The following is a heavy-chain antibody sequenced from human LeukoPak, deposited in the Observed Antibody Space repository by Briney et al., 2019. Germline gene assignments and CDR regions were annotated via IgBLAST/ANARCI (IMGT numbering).Heavy chain of an antibody. CDR2: IKSKTDGGTT. CDR1: GFTFSSAW. Sequence: SGGSLRLSCTASGFTFSSAWMGWVRQAPGKGLEWVGRIKSKTDGGTTDYAAPVKGRFTISRDDSKNTLYLQMNSLKTEDTAVYYCCLRYFDWLLGWVDYWGQGTLVTVSS. D-gene: IGHD3-9*01. V-gene: IGHV3-15*01. J-gene: IGHJ4*02. CDR3: CLRYFDWLLGWVDY.